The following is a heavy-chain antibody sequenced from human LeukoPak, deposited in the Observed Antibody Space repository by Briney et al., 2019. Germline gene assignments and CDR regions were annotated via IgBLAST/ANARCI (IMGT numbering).Heavy chain of an antibody. V-gene: IGHV1-46*01. CDR1: GYPFTNYY. CDR3: ARETDIAAVTNYFDY. Sequence: EASVKVSCKASGYPFTNYYIHWVRQAPGQGLEWMGLINPSGGGTTYAQKFQGRVTMTRDTSTRTVYMELSSLRSDDTAVYHCARETDIAAVTNYFDYWGQGTLVTVSS. CDR2: INPSGGGT. D-gene: IGHD6-13*01. J-gene: IGHJ4*02.